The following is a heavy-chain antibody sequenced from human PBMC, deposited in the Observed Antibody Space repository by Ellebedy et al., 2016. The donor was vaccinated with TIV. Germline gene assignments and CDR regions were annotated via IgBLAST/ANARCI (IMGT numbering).Heavy chain of an antibody. CDR3: ARDPGSGWYFDY. J-gene: IGHJ4*02. CDR2: IKQHGSEK. V-gene: IGHV3-7*01. CDR1: GFTFSYYW. Sequence: GESLKISCTASGFTFSYYWMSWVRQAPGKGLEWVANIKQHGSEKDYVDSVKGRFTISRDDAKNSLYLQMNSLRDEDTAVYYCARDPGSGWYFDYWGQGTRVTVSS. D-gene: IGHD6-19*01.